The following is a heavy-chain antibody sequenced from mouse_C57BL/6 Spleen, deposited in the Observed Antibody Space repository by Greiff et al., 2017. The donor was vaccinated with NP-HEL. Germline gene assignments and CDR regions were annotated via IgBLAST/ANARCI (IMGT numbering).Heavy chain of an antibody. V-gene: IGHV1-62-2*01. J-gene: IGHJ1*03. Sequence: VQLQQSGAELVKPGASVKLSCKASGYTFTEYTIHWVKQRSGQGLEWIGWFYPGSGSIKYNEKFKDKATLTADKSSSTVYMELSRLTSEDSAVYFWARHGSITTVVANPNWYFDVWGTRTTVTVSS. CDR3: ARHGSITTVVANPNWYFDV. CDR2: FYPGSGSI. CDR1: GYTFTEYT. D-gene: IGHD1-1*01.